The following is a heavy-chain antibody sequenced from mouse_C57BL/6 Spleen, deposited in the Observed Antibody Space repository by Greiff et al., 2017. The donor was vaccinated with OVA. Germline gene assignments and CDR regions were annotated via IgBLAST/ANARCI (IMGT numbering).Heavy chain of an antibody. V-gene: IGHV5-17*01. J-gene: IGHJ3*01. CDR1: GFTFSDYG. Sequence: DVKLVESGGGLVKPGGSLKLSCAASGFTFSDYGMHWVRQAPEKGLEWVAYISSGSSTIYYADTVKGRFTISRDNAKNTLFLQMTSLRSEDTAMYYCAPLGRGFAYWGQGTLVTVSA. CDR3: APLGRGFAY. D-gene: IGHD4-1*01. CDR2: ISSGSSTI.